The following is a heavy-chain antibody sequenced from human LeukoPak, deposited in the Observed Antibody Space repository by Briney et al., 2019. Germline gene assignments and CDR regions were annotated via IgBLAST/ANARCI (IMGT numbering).Heavy chain of an antibody. CDR2: ISGSGGST. Sequence: PGGSLRLSCAASRFTFSSYAMSWVRQAPGKGLEWVSLISGSGGSTYYADSVKGRFTISRDNSKNTLYLQMNSLRAEDTALYYCAKDYSSGWYFFDYWGQGTLVTVSS. D-gene: IGHD6-19*01. CDR3: AKDYSSGWYFFDY. V-gene: IGHV3-23*01. J-gene: IGHJ4*02. CDR1: RFTFSSYA.